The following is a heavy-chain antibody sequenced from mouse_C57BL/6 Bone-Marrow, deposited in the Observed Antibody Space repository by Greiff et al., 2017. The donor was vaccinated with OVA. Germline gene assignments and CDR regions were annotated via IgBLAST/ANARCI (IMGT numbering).Heavy chain of an antibody. V-gene: IGHV1-15*01. CDR1: GYTFTDYE. J-gene: IGHJ4*01. D-gene: IGHD2-5*01. CDR2: IDPETGGT. Sequence: QVQLQQSGAELVRPGASVTLSCKASGYTFTDYEMHWVKQTPVHGLEWIGAIDPETGGTAYNKKFKGKAILTADKSSSTAYMALRSLTSEDSAVEYCTRCYSNYYAMDYWGQGTSVTGSS. CDR3: TRCYSNYYAMDY.